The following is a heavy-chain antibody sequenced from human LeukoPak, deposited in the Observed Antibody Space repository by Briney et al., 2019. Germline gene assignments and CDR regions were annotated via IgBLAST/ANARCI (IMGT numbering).Heavy chain of an antibody. CDR2: ISGSGGST. D-gene: IGHD2-2*02. CDR3: ARNTAAIVLRYFYFYMDV. J-gene: IGHJ6*03. Sequence: GALRLSCAAAGFTFSNYAMTWVRQAPGKGLEWVSSISGSGGSTYYEDSVKGRFTISRDNSKNTLYLQMYSLRAEDTAVYYCARNTAAIVLRYFYFYMDVWGKGTTVTVSS. CDR1: GFTFSNYA. V-gene: IGHV3-23*01.